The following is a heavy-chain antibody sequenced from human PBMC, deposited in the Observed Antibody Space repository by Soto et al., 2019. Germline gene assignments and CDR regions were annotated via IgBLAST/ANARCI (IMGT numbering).Heavy chain of an antibody. CDR3: AKSAKYCSGGSCYSNY. CDR1: GFTFSSYA. Sequence: EVQLLESGGGLVQPGGSLRLSCAASGFTFSSYAMSWVRQAPGKGLEWVSAICGSGGSTYYADSVKRRFTISRDNSKNTRYLQMNSLRAEDTAVYYCAKSAKYCSGGSCYSNYWGQGTLVTVSS. D-gene: IGHD2-15*01. V-gene: IGHV3-23*01. J-gene: IGHJ4*02. CDR2: ICGSGGST.